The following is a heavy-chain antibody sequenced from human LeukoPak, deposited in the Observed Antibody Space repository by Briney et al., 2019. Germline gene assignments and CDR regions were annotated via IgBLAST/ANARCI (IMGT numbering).Heavy chain of an antibody. Sequence: GASVKVSCKASGYTFTGYYMHWVRQAPGQGLEWMGWINPNSGGTNYAQKFRGRVTITRDTSASTAYMELSSLRSEDMAVYYCARSKVSRVVPDYYGSGSYFDYWGQGTLVTVSS. V-gene: IGHV1-2*02. CDR3: ARSKVSRVVPDYYGSGSYFDY. CDR2: INPNSGGT. D-gene: IGHD3-10*01. J-gene: IGHJ4*02. CDR1: GYTFTGYY.